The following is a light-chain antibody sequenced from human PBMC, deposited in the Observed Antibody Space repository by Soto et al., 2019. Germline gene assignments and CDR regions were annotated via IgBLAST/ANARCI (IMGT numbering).Light chain of an antibody. CDR1: SSDVGAYDY. J-gene: IGLJ1*01. CDR2: EIN. CDR3: SSFAGSNNFPNV. V-gene: IGLV2-8*01. Sequence: QSVLTQPPSASGSPGQSVTISCTGTSSDVGAYDYVSWYQQHPGKAPKLMIYEINKRPSGVPDRCSGSKSGNTASLTVSGLQAEDEAEYYCSSFAGSNNFPNVFGTGTKVTVL.